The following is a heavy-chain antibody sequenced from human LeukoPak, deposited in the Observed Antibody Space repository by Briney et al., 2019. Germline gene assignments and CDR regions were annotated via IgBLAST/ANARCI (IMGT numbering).Heavy chain of an antibody. Sequence: HPGGSLRLSCAASGFTFSSYSMNWVRQAPGKGLEWVSYISSSSSTIYYADSVKGRFTISRDNAKNSLYLQMNSLRAEDTAVYYCARVGGGVRGVITDDYWGQGTLVTVSS. CDR3: ARVGGGVRGVITDDY. D-gene: IGHD3-10*01. CDR1: GFTFSSYS. V-gene: IGHV3-48*01. CDR2: ISSSSSTI. J-gene: IGHJ4*02.